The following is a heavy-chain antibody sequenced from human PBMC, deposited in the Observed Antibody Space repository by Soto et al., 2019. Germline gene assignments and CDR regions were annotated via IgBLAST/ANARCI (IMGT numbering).Heavy chain of an antibody. D-gene: IGHD3-10*01. CDR3: ARGSKFYPRASMVRGVIPYGMDV. Sequence: ASVKVSCKASGYTFTSYDINWVRQATGQGLEWMGWMNPNSGNTGYAQKFQGRVTMTRNTSISTAYMELSSLRSEDTAVYYCARGSKFYPRASMVRGVIPYGMDVWGQGTTVTVSS. V-gene: IGHV1-8*01. J-gene: IGHJ6*02. CDR2: MNPNSGNT. CDR1: GYTFTSYD.